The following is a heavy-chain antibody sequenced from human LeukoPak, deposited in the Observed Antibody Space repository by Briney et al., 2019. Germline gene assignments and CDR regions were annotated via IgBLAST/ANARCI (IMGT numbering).Heavy chain of an antibody. D-gene: IGHD3-22*01. CDR1: GFTFSSYG. V-gene: IGHV3-48*03. Sequence: GGSLRLSCAASGFTFSSYGMNWVRQAPGKGLEWVSYISSSGSTIYYADSVKGRFTISRDNAKNSLYLQMNSLRAEDTAVYYCARENYYDSSGYGMDVWGQGTTVTVSS. CDR3: ARENYYDSSGYGMDV. J-gene: IGHJ6*02. CDR2: ISSSGSTI.